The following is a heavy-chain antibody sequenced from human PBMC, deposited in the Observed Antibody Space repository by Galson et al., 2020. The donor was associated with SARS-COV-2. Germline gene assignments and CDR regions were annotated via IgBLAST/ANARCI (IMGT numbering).Heavy chain of an antibody. CDR3: ARVDFFVDFWSGYYINWFDP. CDR2: IKQDGSEK. J-gene: IGHJ5*02. Sequence: TGGSLRLSCAASGFTFSSYWMSWVRQAPGKGLEWVANIKQDGSEKYYVDSVKGRFTISRDNAKNSLYLQMNSLRAEDTAVYYCARVDFFVDFWSGYYINWFDPWGQGTLVTVSS. CDR1: GFTFSSYW. D-gene: IGHD3-3*01. V-gene: IGHV3-7*01.